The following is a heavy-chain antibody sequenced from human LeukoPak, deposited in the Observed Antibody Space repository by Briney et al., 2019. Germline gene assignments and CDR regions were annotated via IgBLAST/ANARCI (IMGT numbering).Heavy chain of an antibody. J-gene: IGHJ5*02. CDR1: GYTFTSYY. V-gene: IGHV1-46*01. CDR2: INPSGGST. CDR3: ASLGTRGYSSSSRGWFDP. D-gene: IGHD6-6*01. Sequence: ASVKVSCKASGYTFTSYYMHWVRQAPGQGLEWMGIINPSGGSTSYAQKFQGRVTMTGDTSTSTVYMELSSLRSEDTAVYYCASLGTRGYSSSSRGWFDPWGQGTLVTVSS.